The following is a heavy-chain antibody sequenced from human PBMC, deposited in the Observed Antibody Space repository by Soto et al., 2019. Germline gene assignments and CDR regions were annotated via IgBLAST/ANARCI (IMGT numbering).Heavy chain of an antibody. J-gene: IGHJ5*02. V-gene: IGHV1-2*02. CDR3: TTLRLDP. Sequence: QVQLVQSESEVRKPGASVKVSCQASGYTFTALYMNWVRQAPGQGLEWMGWVNPNTGLTKYAQKFQGRVIMTRDTSINTAYMELSGLTSDDTAVYYCTTLRLDPWGQGTLGTVSS. CDR1: GYTFTALY. D-gene: IGHD3-9*01. CDR2: VNPNTGLT.